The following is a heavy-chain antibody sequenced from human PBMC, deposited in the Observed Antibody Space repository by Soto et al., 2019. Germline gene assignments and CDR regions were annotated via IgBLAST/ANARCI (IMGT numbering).Heavy chain of an antibody. J-gene: IGHJ6*03. D-gene: IGHD3-10*01. CDR3: AKGPHSASGYYYMDV. CDR1: GFTFDDYA. CDR2: ISWNSGSI. Sequence: PGGSLRLSCAASGFTFDDYAMHWVRQAPGKGLEWVSGISWNSGSIGYADSVKGRFTISRDNAKNYLYLQMNSLRAEDTSLYYCAKGPHSASGYYYMDVWGKGTTVTVSS. V-gene: IGHV3-9*01.